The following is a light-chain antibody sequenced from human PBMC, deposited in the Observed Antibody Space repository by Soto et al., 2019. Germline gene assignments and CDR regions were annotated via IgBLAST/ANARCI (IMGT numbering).Light chain of an antibody. Sequence: EIVLTQSPGTLSLSPGERATLSCRASQSVSSSYLAWYQQKPGQAPRLLIFGASNRATGIPDSFSGSGSGTDSTLTISRLEPEDFAVYYCQQYDGSLWTFGQGTKVEI. CDR1: QSVSSSY. V-gene: IGKV3-20*01. CDR2: GAS. CDR3: QQYDGSLWT. J-gene: IGKJ1*01.